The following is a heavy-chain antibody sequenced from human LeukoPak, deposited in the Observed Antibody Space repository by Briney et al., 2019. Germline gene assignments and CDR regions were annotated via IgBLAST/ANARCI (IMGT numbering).Heavy chain of an antibody. CDR3: ARMGNYYDSSGYIDY. V-gene: IGHV4-59*01. CDR2: IYYSGST. Sequence: PSETLSLTCTVSGGSISSYYWSWIRQPPGKGLEWIGYIYYSGSTNYNPSLKSRVTISVDTSKNQSSLKLSSVTAADTAVYYCARMGNYYDSSGYIDYWGQGTLVTVSS. CDR1: GGSISSYY. J-gene: IGHJ4*02. D-gene: IGHD3-22*01.